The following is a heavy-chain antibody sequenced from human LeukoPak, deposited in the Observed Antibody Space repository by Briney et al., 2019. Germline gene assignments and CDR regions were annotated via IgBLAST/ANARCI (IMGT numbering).Heavy chain of an antibody. Sequence: PGGSLRLSCAASGLTFSSYAMNWVRQAPGKGLEWVSVISGNGGGTYYADSVRGRFTISRDNSESTLYLQMNSLRAEDTALYYCTGSYHYEYVQHWGQGTLVTVSS. CDR2: ISGNGGGT. CDR3: TGSYHYEYVQH. V-gene: IGHV3-23*01. D-gene: IGHD2-15*01. CDR1: GLTFSSYA. J-gene: IGHJ1*01.